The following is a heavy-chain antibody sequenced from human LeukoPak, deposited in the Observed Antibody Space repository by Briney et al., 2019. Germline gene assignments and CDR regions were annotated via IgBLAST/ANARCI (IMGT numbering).Heavy chain of an antibody. J-gene: IGHJ6*03. D-gene: IGHD6-13*01. Sequence: ASVKVSCKASGYTFTGYYMHWVRQATGQGLEWMGWMNPNSGNTGYAQKFQGRVTITRNTSISTAYMELSSLRSEDTAVYYCARGAASSKYYYYYYYMDVWGKGTTVTVSS. CDR3: ARGAASSKYYYYYYYMDV. CDR2: MNPNSGNT. V-gene: IGHV1-8*03. CDR1: GYTFTGYY.